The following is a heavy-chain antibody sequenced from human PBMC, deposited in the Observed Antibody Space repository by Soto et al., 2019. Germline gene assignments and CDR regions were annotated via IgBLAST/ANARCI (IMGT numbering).Heavy chain of an antibody. J-gene: IGHJ4*02. CDR1: GFTFSSYG. CDR3: ASDLTTVTYYFDY. D-gene: IGHD4-17*01. CDR2: IWYDGSNK. V-gene: IGHV3-33*01. Sequence: PGGSLRLSCAASGFTFSSYGMHWVRQAPGKGLEWVAVIWYDGSNKYYADSVKGRFTISRDNSKNTLYLQMNSLRAEDTAVYYCASDLTTVTYYFDYWGQRTLVTVSS.